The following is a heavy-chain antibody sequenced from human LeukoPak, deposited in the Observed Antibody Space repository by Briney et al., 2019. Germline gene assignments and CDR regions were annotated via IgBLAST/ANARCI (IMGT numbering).Heavy chain of an antibody. V-gene: IGHV4-4*07. CDR1: GCSISSYY. J-gene: IGHJ3*02. CDR3: ARGPYSYDSSGAFDI. CDR2: ISSTGST. D-gene: IGHD3-22*01. Sequence: KTSETLSLTCTVSGCSISSYYWSWIRQPPGKGLEWIWRISSTGSTNYNPSLKNRVTILVDTSNNQFSLKLSSVTGADTAVYFCARGPYSYDSSGAFDIWGQGRMVTVSS.